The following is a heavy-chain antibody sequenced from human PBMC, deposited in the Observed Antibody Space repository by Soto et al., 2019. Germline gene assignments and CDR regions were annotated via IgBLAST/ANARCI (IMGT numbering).Heavy chain of an antibody. CDR1: GYTFSNYG. J-gene: IGHJ5*02. Sequence: ASVKVSCKTSGYTFSNYGITWVRQAPGQPLEWLGWISLYGDCTNYAEKCKGRVYMTTDTSTTTAYMEMRSLRSDDKGVYYCARVVPGAEAWFGPWGQGTLVTVSS. CDR2: ISLYGDCT. CDR3: ARVVPGAEAWFGP. V-gene: IGHV1-18*01. D-gene: IGHD2-2*01.